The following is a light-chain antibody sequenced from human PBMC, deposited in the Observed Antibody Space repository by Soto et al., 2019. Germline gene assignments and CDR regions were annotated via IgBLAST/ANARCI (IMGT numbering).Light chain of an antibody. Sequence: SVLTQPSSMSGSPGQSITISCTGTSSDIGAYEHVSWYQQRPGRAPKVLIYDVRIRPSEVSNRFSGSKSGDTASLTVSGLQAEDEADYYCNSYAGSNNLYVFGTGTKLTVL. J-gene: IGLJ1*01. CDR3: NSYAGSNNLYV. CDR2: DVR. CDR1: SSDIGAYEH. V-gene: IGLV2-14*03.